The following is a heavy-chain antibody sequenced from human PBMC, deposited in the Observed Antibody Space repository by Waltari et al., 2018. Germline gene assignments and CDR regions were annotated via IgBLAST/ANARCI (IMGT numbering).Heavy chain of an antibody. CDR3: ARDKSVYSYQPIDY. J-gene: IGHJ4*02. Sequence: QVQLVQSGAEVKKPGASVKVSCKTSGFTFTSYGISWVRQAPGQGLEWMGWIRPYNGNTNTAQKLQGRVTMTTDTSTSTAYMELRSLRSDDTAVYYCARDKSVYSYQPIDYWGQGTLVTVSS. V-gene: IGHV1-18*01. D-gene: IGHD6-13*01. CDR2: IRPYNGNT. CDR1: GFTFTSYG.